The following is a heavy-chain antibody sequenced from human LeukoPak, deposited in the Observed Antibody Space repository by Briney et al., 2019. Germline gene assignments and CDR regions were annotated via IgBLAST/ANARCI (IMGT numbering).Heavy chain of an antibody. CDR3: ARGGGALDV. CDR2: IKHDGSDK. CDR1: GFSFSTYW. Sequence: PGGSLRLSCAASGFSFSTYWMSWVRQAPGKGLEWVANIKHDGSDKYYVDSVKGRFTISRDNAQNSLYLQMNSLRVEDTAVYYCARGGGALDVWGQGTTVTVSS. D-gene: IGHD1-26*01. J-gene: IGHJ6*02. V-gene: IGHV3-7*04.